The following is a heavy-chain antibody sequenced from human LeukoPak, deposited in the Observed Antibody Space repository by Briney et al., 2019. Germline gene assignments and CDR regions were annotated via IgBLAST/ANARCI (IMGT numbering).Heavy chain of an antibody. CDR2: ISGSGGST. CDR1: GFTFSSYA. J-gene: IGHJ6*02. V-gene: IGHV3-23*01. CDR3: AKAGGAAAGPDYYYGMDV. D-gene: IGHD6-13*01. Sequence: PGGSLRLSCAASGFTFSSYAMSWVRQAPGKGLEWVSAISGSGGSTYYADSVKGRFTISRDNSKNTLYLQMNSLRAEDTAVYYCAKAGGAAAGPDYYYGMDVWGQGTTVTASS.